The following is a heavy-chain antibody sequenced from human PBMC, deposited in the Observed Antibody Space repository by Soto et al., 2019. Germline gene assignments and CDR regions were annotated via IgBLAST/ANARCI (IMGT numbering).Heavy chain of an antibody. CDR3: ARSSSSWYWYFDL. CDR1: GYTFTSYA. V-gene: IGHV1-3*01. J-gene: IGHJ2*01. Sequence: KKLPASVKVSCKASGYTFTSYAMNWVRQAPGHRLEWLGWINAGIGNTKYSQKFQGRVTITRDTSASTAYMELSSLRSEDTAVYYCARSSSSWYWYFDLWGRGTLVTVS. D-gene: IGHD6-13*01. CDR2: INAGIGNT.